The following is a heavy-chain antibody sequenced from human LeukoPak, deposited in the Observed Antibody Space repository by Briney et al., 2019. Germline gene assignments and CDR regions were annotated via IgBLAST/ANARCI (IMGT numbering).Heavy chain of an antibody. V-gene: IGHV4-59*01. CDR3: ARNGYHNWFDH. CDR1: GGSISSYY. J-gene: IGHJ5*02. Sequence: PSETLCLTCTVSGGSISSYYWSWIRQPPGKGLEWIGYIYYSGSTNYNPSLKNRVTISVDTSKDQFSLKVNSVTAADTAVYYCARNGYHNWFDHWGQGTLVTVSS. D-gene: IGHD3-22*01. CDR2: IYYSGST.